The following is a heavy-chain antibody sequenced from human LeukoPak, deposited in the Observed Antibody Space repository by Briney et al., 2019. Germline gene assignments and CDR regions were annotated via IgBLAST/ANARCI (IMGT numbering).Heavy chain of an antibody. D-gene: IGHD5-12*01. CDR2: IIAILGMA. J-gene: IGHJ4*02. CDR3: ASGYSGYDFAY. CDR1: GGTYSTYS. V-gene: IGHV1-69*02. Sequence: SVKVSCKASGGTYSTYSISWVRQAPGQGLEWMGRIIAILGMANYAQKFQDRVTITADKSTSTAYMELSSLRSDDTAVYYCASGYSGYDFAYWGQGTLVTVSS.